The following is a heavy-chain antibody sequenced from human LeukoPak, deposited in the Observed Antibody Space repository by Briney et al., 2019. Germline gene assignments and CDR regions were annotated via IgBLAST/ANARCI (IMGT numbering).Heavy chain of an antibody. CDR3: AKGDPFRAGWFDP. V-gene: IGHV4-4*07. CDR1: GGSFSIYY. Sequence: SETLSLTCTVSGGSFSIYYWSWIRQPAGKGLQWIGRIYTSGSTNYNPSLKSRVTMSVGTSKNQFSLKLSSVTAADTAVYYCAKGDPFRAGWFDPWGQGILVTVSS. CDR2: IYTSGST. J-gene: IGHJ5*02. D-gene: IGHD6-13*01.